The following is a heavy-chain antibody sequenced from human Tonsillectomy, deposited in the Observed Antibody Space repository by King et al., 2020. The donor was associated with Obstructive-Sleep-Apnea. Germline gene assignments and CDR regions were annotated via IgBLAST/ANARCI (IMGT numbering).Heavy chain of an antibody. CDR2: IYYIRNS. J-gene: IGHJ4*02. V-gene: IGHV4-61*01. CDR3: ARGGGAISGSFSDY. CDR1: GGSVSNGPYY. D-gene: IGHD3-10*01. Sequence: QLQESGPGLVKPSETLSLTCTVSGGSVSNGPYYWSCLRQPPGKRLEWIGYIYYIRNSNYNPSLKSRVTISVDTSQNQFSLKLSSVTASDTAVYYCARGGGAISGSFSDYWGQGTLVTVSS.